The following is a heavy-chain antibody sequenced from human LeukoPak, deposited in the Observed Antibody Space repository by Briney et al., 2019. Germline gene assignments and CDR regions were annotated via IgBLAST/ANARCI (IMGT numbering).Heavy chain of an antibody. J-gene: IGHJ4*02. Sequence: SETLSLTCAVYGGSFSGYYWSWIRQPPGKGLEWIGEINHSGSTNYNPSLKSRVTISVDTSKNQFSLKLSSVTAADTAVYYCARGQAAAGQSQYYFDYWGQGTLVNVPS. CDR3: ARGQAAAGQSQYYFDY. D-gene: IGHD6-13*01. CDR1: GGSFSGYY. CDR2: INHSGST. V-gene: IGHV4-34*01.